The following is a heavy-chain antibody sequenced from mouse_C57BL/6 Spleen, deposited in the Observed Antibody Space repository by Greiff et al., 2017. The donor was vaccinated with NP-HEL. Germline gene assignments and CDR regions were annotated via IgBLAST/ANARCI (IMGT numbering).Heavy chain of an antibody. CDR3: ARERYGNDVGY. D-gene: IGHD2-2*01. Sequence: QVQLQQSGAELVKPGASVKLSCKASGYTFTSYWMHWVKQTPGRGLEWIGRIDTNSGGTKYNEKFKSQATLTVDKPSSTANMQLSSLTTEESAVYYCARERYGNDVGYWGQGTTLTVSS. V-gene: IGHV1-72*01. J-gene: IGHJ2*01. CDR1: GYTFTSYW. CDR2: IDTNSGGT.